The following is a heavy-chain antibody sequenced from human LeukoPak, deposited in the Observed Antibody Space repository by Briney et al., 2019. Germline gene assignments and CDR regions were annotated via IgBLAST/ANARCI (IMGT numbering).Heavy chain of an antibody. D-gene: IGHD2-2*01. CDR2: INHSGST. Sequence: NPSETMSLTCAVYGGSFSGYYWSWIRHPPGKGLEWIGEINHSGSTNYNPSLKSRVTISVDTSKNQFSLKLSSVTAAHTPVYYCARDYHVVVPAAKRGRRFDPWGQGTLVTVSS. CDR3: ARDYHVVVPAAKRGRRFDP. J-gene: IGHJ5*02. V-gene: IGHV4-34*01. CDR1: GGSFSGYY.